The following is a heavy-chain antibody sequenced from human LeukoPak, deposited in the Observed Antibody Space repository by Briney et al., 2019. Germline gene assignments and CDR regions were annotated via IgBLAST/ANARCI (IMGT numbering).Heavy chain of an antibody. CDR1: GGTFSSYA. Sequence: GASVQVSCKASGGTFSSYAISWVRQAPGQGLEWMGRIIPIFGTANYAQKFQGRVTITTDESTSTAYMELSSLRSEDTAVYYCASYPPDEYGDYVGPYMDVWGKGTTVTVSS. CDR2: IIPIFGTA. J-gene: IGHJ6*03. V-gene: IGHV1-69*05. CDR3: ASYPPDEYGDYVGPYMDV. D-gene: IGHD4-17*01.